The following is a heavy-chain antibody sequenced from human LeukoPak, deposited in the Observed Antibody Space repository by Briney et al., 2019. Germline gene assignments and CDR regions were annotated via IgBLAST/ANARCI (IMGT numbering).Heavy chain of an antibody. Sequence: PGGSLRLSCAASGFTFSSDNMNWVRQPPGKGLEWVSSISSSSGHIHYADSVKGRFTISRDNANNSLYLQMNSLRDEDTAVYYCARDPGTVADPYFDYWGQGSLVTVSS. CDR1: GFTFSSDN. J-gene: IGHJ4*02. CDR2: ISSSSGHI. CDR3: ARDPGTVADPYFDY. V-gene: IGHV3-21*01. D-gene: IGHD6-19*01.